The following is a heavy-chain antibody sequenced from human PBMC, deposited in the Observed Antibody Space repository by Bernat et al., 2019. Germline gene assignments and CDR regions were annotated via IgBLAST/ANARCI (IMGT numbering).Heavy chain of an antibody. CDR1: GFTFSTFG. J-gene: IGHJ4*02. V-gene: IGHV3-30*18. Sequence: QVQLVESGGGVVQPGRSLRLSCAASGFTFSTFGMHWVRQAPGKGLEWVTFISYDGRIKYYADSVKGRFTISRDNSKNTLYLQMNGLRAEDTAVYYCAKEPTVTDGPDYFGYWGQGTLVTVSS. CDR2: ISYDGRIK. CDR3: AKEPTVTDGPDYFGY. D-gene: IGHD4-11*01.